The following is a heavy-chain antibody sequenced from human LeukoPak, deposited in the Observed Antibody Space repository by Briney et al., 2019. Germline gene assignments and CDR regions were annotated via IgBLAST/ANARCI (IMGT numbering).Heavy chain of an antibody. CDR2: FIPVVGTS. D-gene: IGHD2-2*01. Sequence: SVKVSCKASGGSFRTYPITWVRQAPGHGLEWMGRFIPVVGTSTYAQRFKGRVTFTADASRTTAFMEVASLNSDDTAVYYCARGQSSANDRKGRTGLDSWGQGTLVTVSS. CDR3: ARGQSSANDRKGRTGLDS. V-gene: IGHV1-69*11. CDR1: GGSFRTYP. J-gene: IGHJ4*02.